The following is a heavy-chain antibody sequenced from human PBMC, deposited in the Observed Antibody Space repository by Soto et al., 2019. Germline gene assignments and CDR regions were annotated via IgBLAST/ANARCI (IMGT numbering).Heavy chain of an antibody. CDR3: ARDFAYFDS. V-gene: IGHV4-61*01. Sequence: PSETLSLTCTVSGGSFKRGSYSWRWIRQPPGRGLEWIGDVYHTGRTSYTPSLKSRVSISMGTSKNQFSLNLDSVTAADTAVYFCARDFAYFDSWGQGTLVTVSS. D-gene: IGHD3-3*01. CDR1: GGSFKRGSYS. J-gene: IGHJ4*02. CDR2: VYHTGRT.